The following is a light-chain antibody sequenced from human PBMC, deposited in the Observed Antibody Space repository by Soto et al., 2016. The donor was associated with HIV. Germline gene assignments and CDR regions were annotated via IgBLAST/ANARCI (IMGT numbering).Light chain of an antibody. V-gene: IGKV1-5*03. J-gene: IGKJ1*01. Sequence: DIQMTQSPSSVSASIGDRVTITCRASQSVSVWLAWYQQKPGKAPNLLIFKTSTLEIGVPSRFSGSGSGTDFTLTLSSVQPDDVGTYYCQQYNNVPWTFGQGTKLEMK. CDR3: QQYNNVPWT. CDR1: QSVSVW. CDR2: KTS.